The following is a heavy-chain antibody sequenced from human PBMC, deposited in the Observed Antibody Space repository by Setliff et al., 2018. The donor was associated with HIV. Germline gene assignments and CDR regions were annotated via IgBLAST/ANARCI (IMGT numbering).Heavy chain of an antibody. J-gene: IGHJ4*02. CDR3: ARVGLGSSWYWPRPSYFDY. D-gene: IGHD6-13*01. CDR1: GAPLSSYY. V-gene: IGHV4-59*01. Sequence: SETLSLTCTVSGAPLSSYYLNWIRQPPGKGLEWIGYIFYSGTTNYNPSLKSRVTMSVDASKNQFSLILSSVTAADTAVYYCARVGLGSSWYWPRPSYFDYWGQGTLVTVSS. CDR2: IFYSGTT.